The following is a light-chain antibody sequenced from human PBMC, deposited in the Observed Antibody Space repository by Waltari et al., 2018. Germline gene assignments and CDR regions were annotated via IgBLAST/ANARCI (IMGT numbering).Light chain of an antibody. CDR2: GAS. CDR1: RHVIDNN. CDR3: QQYGASLPP. J-gene: IGKJ2*01. V-gene: IGKV3-20*01. Sequence: VVLTQSPGTLSLSPGSRATLSCRASRHVIDNNVAWYQQKPGQAPRLLIYGASKRASDIPHRFGGSGSGTDFTLTISRVEPEDSAVYYCQQYGASLPPFGPGTKLEIK.